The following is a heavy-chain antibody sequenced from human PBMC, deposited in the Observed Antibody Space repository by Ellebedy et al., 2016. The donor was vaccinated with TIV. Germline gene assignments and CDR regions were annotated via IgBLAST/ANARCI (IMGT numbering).Heavy chain of an antibody. J-gene: IGHJ4*02. CDR2: ISGFEQTT. V-gene: IGHV3-23*01. Sequence: GESLKIPCAASGFTFSRYTIHWVRQAPGKGLEWVSGISGFEQTTHYADSVEGRFAISRDNSNNTLYLQMNSLRVKDTAVYYCTKDSGFVAAAGTGYWGPGTLVTVSS. CDR1: GFTFSRYT. D-gene: IGHD6-13*01. CDR3: TKDSGFVAAAGTGY.